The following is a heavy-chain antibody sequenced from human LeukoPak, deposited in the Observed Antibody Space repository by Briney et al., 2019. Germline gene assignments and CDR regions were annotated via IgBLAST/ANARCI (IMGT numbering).Heavy chain of an antibody. CDR3: ARSRRIDV. V-gene: IGHV1-2*02. CDR1: GYTFTGSY. CDR2: INPNSGGT. Sequence: GASVKVSCKASGYTFTGSYIHWVRQAPGQGLEWMGWINPNSGGTNYAQRFQGRVTMTKDTSIDTAYMELSRLTSDDTAVYYCARSRRIDVWGQGTTVTVSS. J-gene: IGHJ6*02.